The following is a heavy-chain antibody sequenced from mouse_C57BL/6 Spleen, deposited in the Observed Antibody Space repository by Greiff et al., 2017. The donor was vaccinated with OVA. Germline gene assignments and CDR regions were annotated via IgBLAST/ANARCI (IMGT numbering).Heavy chain of an antibody. CDR3: ARPPYDYYDVWYFDV. CDR1: GFTFSSYG. D-gene: IGHD1-1*01. CDR2: ISSGGSYT. J-gene: IGHJ1*03. V-gene: IGHV5-6*01. Sequence: VQLKESGGDLVKPGGSLKLSCAASGFTFSSYGMSWVRQTPDKRLEWVATISSGGSYTYYPDSVKGRFTISRDNAKNTLYMQMSSLKSEDTAMYYCARPPYDYYDVWYFDVWGTGTTVTVSS.